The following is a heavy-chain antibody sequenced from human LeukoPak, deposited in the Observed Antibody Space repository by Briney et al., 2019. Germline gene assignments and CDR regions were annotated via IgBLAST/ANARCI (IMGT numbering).Heavy chain of an antibody. Sequence: TSETLSLTCTVSGGSISSYYWSWIRQHPGKGLEWIGYIYYSGSTYYNPSLKSRVTISVDTSKNQFSLKLSSVTAADTAVYYCVRGSRYVWASMDVWGQGTTVTVSS. CDR2: IYYSGST. V-gene: IGHV4-59*06. J-gene: IGHJ6*02. D-gene: IGHD3-16*01. CDR1: GGSISSYY. CDR3: VRGSRYVWASMDV.